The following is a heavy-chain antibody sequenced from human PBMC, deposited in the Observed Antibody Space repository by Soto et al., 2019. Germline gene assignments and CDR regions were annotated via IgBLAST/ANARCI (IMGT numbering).Heavy chain of an antibody. J-gene: IGHJ6*02. Sequence: GASVKVSCKASGYTFTSYAMHWVRQAPGQRLEWMGWINAGNGNTKYSQKFQGRVTITRDTSASTAYMELSSLRSEDTAVYYCARYDIVLVPAARANAPRWSPPTYYGMDVWGQGTTVTVSS. CDR1: GYTFTSYA. CDR2: INAGNGNT. CDR3: ARYDIVLVPAARANAPRWSPPTYYGMDV. V-gene: IGHV1-3*01. D-gene: IGHD2-2*01.